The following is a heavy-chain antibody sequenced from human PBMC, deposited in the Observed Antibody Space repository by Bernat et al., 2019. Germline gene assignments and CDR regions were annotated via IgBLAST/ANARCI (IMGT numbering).Heavy chain of an antibody. J-gene: IGHJ4*02. V-gene: IGHV3-33*01. Sequence: QVQLVESGGGVVQPGRSLRLSCAASGFTFSSYGMHWVRPAPGKGLEWVAVIWYDGSNKYYADSVKGRFTIYRDNSKNTLYLQMNSLRAEDTAVYYCARDSRWNYDYWGQGTLVTVSS. CDR2: IWYDGSNK. CDR3: ARDSRWNYDY. CDR1: GFTFSSYG. D-gene: IGHD1-7*01.